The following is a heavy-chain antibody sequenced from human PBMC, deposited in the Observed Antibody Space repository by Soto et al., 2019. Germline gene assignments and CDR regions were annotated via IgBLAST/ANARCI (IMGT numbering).Heavy chain of an antibody. Sequence: PGGSLRLSCAASGFTLSNNSINWVRQAPGKGLEWVSYISSSSSVIDYADSVKGRFTVSRDNARNSLYLQMNSLRAEDTAVYYCARDLSWGSNWYYYMDVWGKGTTVTVSS. CDR3: ARDLSWGSNWYYYMDV. CDR2: ISSSSSVI. V-gene: IGHV3-48*01. J-gene: IGHJ6*03. D-gene: IGHD7-27*01. CDR1: GFTLSNNS.